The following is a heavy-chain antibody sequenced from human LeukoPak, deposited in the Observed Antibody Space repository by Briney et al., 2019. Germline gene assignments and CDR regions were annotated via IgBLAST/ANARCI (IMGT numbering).Heavy chain of an antibody. V-gene: IGHV3-20*04. CDR3: ARTVGYCSGGSCYSSFTGSLDY. CDR1: GFTFDDYG. J-gene: IGHJ4*02. CDR2: INWNGGST. Sequence: GGSLRLSCAASGFTFDDYGMSWVRQAPGKGLEWVSGINWNGGSTGYADSVKGRFTISRDNAKNSLYLQTNSLRAEDTALYYCARTVGYCSGGSCYSSFTGSLDYWGQGTLVTVSS. D-gene: IGHD2-15*01.